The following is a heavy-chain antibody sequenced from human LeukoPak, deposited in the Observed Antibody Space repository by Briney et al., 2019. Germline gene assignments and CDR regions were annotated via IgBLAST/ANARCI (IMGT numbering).Heavy chain of an antibody. D-gene: IGHD5-12*01. Sequence: GASVKVSCNASGYTFTSYDINWVRQATGQGLEWMGWMNPNSGNTGYAQKFQGRVTMTRNTSISTAYMELSSLRSEDTAVYYCARGTRLRGSTGRYYYYMDVWGKGTTVTVSS. CDR1: GYTFTSYD. CDR2: MNPNSGNT. V-gene: IGHV1-8*01. CDR3: ARGTRLRGSTGRYYYYMDV. J-gene: IGHJ6*03.